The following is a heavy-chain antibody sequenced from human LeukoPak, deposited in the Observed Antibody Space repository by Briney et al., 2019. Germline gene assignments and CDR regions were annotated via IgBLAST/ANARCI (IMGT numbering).Heavy chain of an antibody. V-gene: IGHV3-21*01. CDR2: ISSSSSSYI. CDR1: GFTFSSYS. D-gene: IGHD1-26*01. Sequence: GGSLRLSCAASGFTFSSYSMNWVRQAPGKGLEWVSSISSSSSSYIYYADSVKGRFTISRDNAKNSLYLQMNSLRAEDTAVYYCAREEWELPLLNWFDPWGQGTLVTVSS. CDR3: AREEWELPLLNWFDP. J-gene: IGHJ5*02.